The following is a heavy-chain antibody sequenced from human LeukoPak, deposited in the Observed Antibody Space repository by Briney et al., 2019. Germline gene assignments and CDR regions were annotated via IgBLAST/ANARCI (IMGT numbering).Heavy chain of an antibody. CDR2: INPNSGGT. CDR3: ARQEGWVVTAVSLGAF. CDR1: GYTFTGYY. D-gene: IGHD2-2*01. V-gene: IGHV1-2*02. J-gene: IGHJ4*02. Sequence: GASVKVSCKASGYTFTGYYMHWVRQAPGQGLEWMGWINPNSGGTNYAQKFQGRVTMTRDTSISTAYMELSRLRSDDTAVYYCARQEGWVVTAVSLGAFWGQGTLVTVSS.